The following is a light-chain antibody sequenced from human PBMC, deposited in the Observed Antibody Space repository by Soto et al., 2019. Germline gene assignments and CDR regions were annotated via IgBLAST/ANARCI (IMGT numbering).Light chain of an antibody. CDR1: QAISNS. Sequence: DIQMTQSPSSLSASVGDRVTITCRASQAISNSLAWYQQKPGKVPKVLIYGASTLQSGVPSRFSGSGSGTDFTLTITSLQPEDVATYFCQKYHRAPFTFGPGTKLDI. CDR2: GAS. CDR3: QKYHRAPFT. V-gene: IGKV1-27*01. J-gene: IGKJ3*01.